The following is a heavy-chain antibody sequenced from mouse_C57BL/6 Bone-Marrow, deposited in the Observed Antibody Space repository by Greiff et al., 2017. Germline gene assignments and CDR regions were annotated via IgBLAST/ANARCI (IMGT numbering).Heavy chain of an antibody. V-gene: IGHV5-4*03. CDR3: ARRGITPAWFAY. D-gene: IGHD2-4*01. CDR2: ISDGGRYT. J-gene: IGHJ3*01. CDR1: GFTFSSYA. Sequence: EVKLMESGGGLVKPGGSLKLSCAASGFTFSSYAMSWVRQTPEKRLEWVATISDGGRYTYYPDNVKGRFTISRDNAKNNMYLQMSHLKSEDTAMYYGARRGITPAWFAYWGQGTLGTVSA.